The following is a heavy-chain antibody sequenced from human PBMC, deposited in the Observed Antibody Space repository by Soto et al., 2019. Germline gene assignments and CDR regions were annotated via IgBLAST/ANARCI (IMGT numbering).Heavy chain of an antibody. V-gene: IGHV4-39*01. D-gene: IGHD6-19*01. CDR3: ARHHFHIAVAGTEGGWFDP. CDR1: GGSISSSSYY. J-gene: IGHJ5*02. Sequence: QLQLQESGPGLVKPSETLSLTCTVSGGSISSSSYYWGWIRQPPGKGLEWIGSIYYSGSTYYNPSLKSRVPISVDTSKNQFSLKLSSVPAADTAVYYCARHHFHIAVAGTEGGWFDPWGQGTLVTVSS. CDR2: IYYSGST.